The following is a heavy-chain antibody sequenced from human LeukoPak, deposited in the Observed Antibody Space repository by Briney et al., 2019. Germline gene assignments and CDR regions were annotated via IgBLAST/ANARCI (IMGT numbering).Heavy chain of an antibody. V-gene: IGHV4-59*01. D-gene: IGHD4-17*01. CDR3: ARESNGDDSDY. J-gene: IGHJ4*02. CDR2: IYSSGST. CDR1: GGSISSYY. Sequence: SETLSLTCTVSGGSISSYYWSWIRQPPGKGLEWIGYIYSSGSTSYNPSLKSRVTMSIDTSKNQFSLKVKSVTAADTAVYYCARESNGDDSDYWGQGTLVTVSS.